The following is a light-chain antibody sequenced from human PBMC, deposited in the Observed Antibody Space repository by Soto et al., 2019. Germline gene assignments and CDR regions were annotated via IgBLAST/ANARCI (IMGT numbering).Light chain of an antibody. J-gene: IGLJ1*01. CDR2: EVN. CDR1: SSDVGAYDY. V-gene: IGLV2-8*01. CDR3: ISYTSSDTQV. Sequence: QSALTQPPSASGSPGQSVTISCTGTSSDVGAYDYVSWYQQHPGKAPKLIIYEVNQRPSGVPNRFSGSKSGNTASLTISGLEAEDEADYYCISYTSSDTQVFGTGTKVTVL.